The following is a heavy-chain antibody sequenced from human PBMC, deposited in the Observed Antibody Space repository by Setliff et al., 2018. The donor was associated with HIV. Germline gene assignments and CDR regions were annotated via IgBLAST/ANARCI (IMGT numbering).Heavy chain of an antibody. CDR2: VKQDGTET. V-gene: IGHV3-7*01. D-gene: IGHD1-26*01. CDR3: ARWGSGSYERVFDY. J-gene: IGHJ4*02. Sequence: GGSLRLSCVGSGFTFSNHWRSWVRQAPGKGLESVANVKQDGTETLHVDSVKGRFTISRDNANNLVYLQMTSLRVEDTAVYFCARWGSGSYERVFDYWGQGMLVTVSS. CDR1: GFTFSNHW.